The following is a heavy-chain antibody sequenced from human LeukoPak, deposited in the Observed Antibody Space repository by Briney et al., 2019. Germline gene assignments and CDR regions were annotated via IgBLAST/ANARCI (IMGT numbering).Heavy chain of an antibody. CDR2: INQDEAKK. CDR1: GFTFNYYW. J-gene: IGHJ4*02. D-gene: IGHD3-3*02. V-gene: IGHV3-7*01. CDR3: AKDLHFWSGYYDPPPTIIFDY. Sequence: PGGSLRLSCAASGFTFNYYWMKWVRQAPGKGLEWVANINQDEAKKNYVDSVKGRFTISRDNAKNLLYLEMNNLRAEDTAVYYCAKDLHFWSGYYDPPPTIIFDYWGQGTLVTVSS.